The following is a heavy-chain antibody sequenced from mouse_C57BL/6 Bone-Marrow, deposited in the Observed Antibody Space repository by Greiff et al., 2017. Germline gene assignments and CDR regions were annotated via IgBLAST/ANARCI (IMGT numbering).Heavy chain of an antibody. CDR1: GYSFTSYY. Sequence: VQLVESGPELVKPGASVKISCKASGYSFTSYYIHWVKQRPGQGLEWIGWIYPGSGNTKYNEKFKGKATLTADTSSSTAYMQLSSLTSEDSAVYYCARGTASTVVEGGYFDVWGTGTTVTVSS. V-gene: IGHV1-66*01. CDR2: IYPGSGNT. J-gene: IGHJ1*03. D-gene: IGHD1-1*01. CDR3: ARGTASTVVEGGYFDV.